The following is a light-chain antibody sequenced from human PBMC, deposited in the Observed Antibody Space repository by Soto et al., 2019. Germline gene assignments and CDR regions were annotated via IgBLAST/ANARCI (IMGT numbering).Light chain of an antibody. CDR3: AAWDDSLSAHVV. V-gene: IGLV1-47*01. CDR1: SSNIGNNY. Sequence: QSVLTQPPSASGTPGQRVTISCSGSSSNIGNNYVYWYRQLPGTAPTLLIYRNNQRPSGVPDRFADSKSGTSASLAISGLRSEDEADYYCAAWDDSLSAHVVFGGGTKVTVL. CDR2: RNN. J-gene: IGLJ2*01.